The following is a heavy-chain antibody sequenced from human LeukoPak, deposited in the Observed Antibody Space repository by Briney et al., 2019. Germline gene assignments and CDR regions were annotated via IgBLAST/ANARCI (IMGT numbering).Heavy chain of an antibody. Sequence: ASVKVSCKASGYTFTGYDINWVRQATGQGLEWMGWMNPNSGNTGYAQKFQGRVTMTRNTSISTAYMELSSLRSDDTAVYYCARDRGLDNWFDPWGQGTLVTVSS. J-gene: IGHJ5*02. V-gene: IGHV1-8*01. D-gene: IGHD3/OR15-3a*01. CDR3: ARDRGLDNWFDP. CDR1: GYTFTGYD. CDR2: MNPNSGNT.